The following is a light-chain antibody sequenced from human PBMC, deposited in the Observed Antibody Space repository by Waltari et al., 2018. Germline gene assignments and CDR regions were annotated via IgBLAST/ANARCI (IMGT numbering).Light chain of an antibody. Sequence: QSALTQPASVSGSPGQSITIPCTRTSTDIGGYNYVSWYQQYPGKPPKLMIYEVNNRPSEVSNRFSGSKSGNTASLTISGLQAEDEADYYCGSYTTSSRDYVFGTGTKVTVL. V-gene: IGLV2-14*01. CDR3: GSYTTSSRDYV. CDR2: EVN. J-gene: IGLJ1*01. CDR1: STDIGGYNY.